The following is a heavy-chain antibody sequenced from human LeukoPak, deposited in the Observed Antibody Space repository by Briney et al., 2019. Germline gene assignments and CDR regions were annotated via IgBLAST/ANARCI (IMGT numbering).Heavy chain of an antibody. V-gene: IGHV4-61*02. D-gene: IGHD3-3*01. J-gene: IGHJ4*02. CDR1: GGSISSGPYY. CDR2: IYTSGST. CDR3: ARVDYDFWSGERVGFDY. Sequence: SETLSLTCTVSGGSISSGPYYWNWIRQPAGQGLEWIGRIYTSGSTYYNPSLKSRVTISVDRSKNQFSLKLSSVTAADTAVYYCARVDYDFWSGERVGFDYWGQGTLVTVSS.